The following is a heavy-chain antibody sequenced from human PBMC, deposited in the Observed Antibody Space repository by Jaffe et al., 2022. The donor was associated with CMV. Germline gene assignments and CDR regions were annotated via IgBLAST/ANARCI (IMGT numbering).Heavy chain of an antibody. CDR2: INSDGSST. CDR3: ARGVITGPSHDAFDI. D-gene: IGHD1-20*01. CDR1: GFTFSSYW. V-gene: IGHV3-74*01. J-gene: IGHJ3*02. Sequence: EVQLVESGGGLVQPGGSLRLSCAASGFTFSSYWMHWVRQAPGKGLVWVSRINSDGSSTSYADSVKGRFTISRDNAKNTLYLQMNSLRAEDTAVYYCARGVITGPSHDAFDIWGQGTMVTVSS.